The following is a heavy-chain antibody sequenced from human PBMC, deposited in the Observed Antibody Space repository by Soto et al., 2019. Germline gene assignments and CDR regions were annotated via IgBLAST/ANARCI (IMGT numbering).Heavy chain of an antibody. Sequence: LRLSCAASGFAFSSHPMSWVRQAPEKGLEWVAGISDGGDLTYNADSVRGRFTISRDNSRNTLYLQMNSLRAEDTAVYYCARRVIGSSRAFDIWGQGTMVTVSS. CDR3: ARRVIGSSRAFDI. J-gene: IGHJ3*02. CDR2: ISDGGDLT. D-gene: IGHD3-10*01. V-gene: IGHV3-23*01. CDR1: GFAFSSHP.